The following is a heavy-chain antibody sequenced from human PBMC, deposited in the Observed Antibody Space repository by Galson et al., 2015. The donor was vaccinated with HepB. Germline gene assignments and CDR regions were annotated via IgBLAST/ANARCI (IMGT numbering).Heavy chain of an antibody. V-gene: IGHV3-9*01. CDR1: GFTFDDYA. CDR3: AEGTTGTHAFDI. Sequence: SLRLSCAASGFTFDDYAMHWVRQAPGKGLEWVSGISWNSGSIGYADSVKGRFTISRDNAKNSLYLQMNSLRAEDTALYYCAEGTTGTHAFDIWGQGTLVTVSS. J-gene: IGHJ4*02. D-gene: IGHD1-1*01. CDR2: ISWNSGSI.